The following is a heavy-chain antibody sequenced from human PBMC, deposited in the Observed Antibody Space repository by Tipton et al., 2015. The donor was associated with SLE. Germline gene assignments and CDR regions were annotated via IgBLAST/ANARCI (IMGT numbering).Heavy chain of an antibody. J-gene: IGHJ3*02. Sequence: TLSLTCTVSGGSISSHYWSWIRQPPGKGLEWIGYIYYSGSTNYNPSLKSRVTISVDTSKNQFSLKLSSVTAADTAVYYCARERDIRDAFDIWGQGTMVTVSS. CDR3: ARERDIRDAFDI. CDR1: GGSISSHY. D-gene: IGHD2-15*01. V-gene: IGHV4-59*11. CDR2: IYYSGST.